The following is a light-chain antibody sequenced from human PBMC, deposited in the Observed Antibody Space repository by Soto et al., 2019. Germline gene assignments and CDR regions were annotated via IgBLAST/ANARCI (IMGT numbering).Light chain of an antibody. J-gene: IGLJ1*01. CDR1: SSDVGGYNY. CDR2: EVN. V-gene: IGLV2-8*01. Sequence: QPVLTQPPSASGSPGQSVAISCTGTSSDVGGYNYVSWYQQHPGKAPKLMTYEVNKRPSGVPDRFSGSKSGNTASLTVSGLQAEDEADYYCSSYAGSSNVFGTGTKVTVL. CDR3: SSYAGSSNV.